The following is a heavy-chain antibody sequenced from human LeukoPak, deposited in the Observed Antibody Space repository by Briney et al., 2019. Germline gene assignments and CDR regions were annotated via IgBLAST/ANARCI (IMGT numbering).Heavy chain of an antibody. CDR3: ARLSTAAAGGYYFDS. D-gene: IGHD6-13*01. Sequence: KSSETLSLTCTVSSGSIISYYWSWIRQPPGKGLEWIGYIYHSGSTNYNPSLKSRVTMSVDTSKNQFSLKLSSVTAADTAFYYCARLSTAAAGGYYFDSWGQGTLVTVSS. J-gene: IGHJ4*02. CDR2: IYHSGST. CDR1: SGSIISYY. V-gene: IGHV4-59*08.